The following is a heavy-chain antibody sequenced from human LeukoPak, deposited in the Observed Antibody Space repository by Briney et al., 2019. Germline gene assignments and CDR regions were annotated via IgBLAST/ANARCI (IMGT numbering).Heavy chain of an antibody. CDR1: GFAFRKYW. V-gene: IGHV3-74*01. CDR2: INPDDGST. CDR3: ARDQVAAAGFDY. D-gene: IGHD6-13*01. Sequence: PGGSLGLSCTASGFAFRKYWLHWVRQAPGKGLVWVSRINPDDGSTSYADSVKGRFTISRDNAKNSLYLQMNSLRAEDTAVYYCARDQVAAAGFDYWGQGTLVTVSS. J-gene: IGHJ4*02.